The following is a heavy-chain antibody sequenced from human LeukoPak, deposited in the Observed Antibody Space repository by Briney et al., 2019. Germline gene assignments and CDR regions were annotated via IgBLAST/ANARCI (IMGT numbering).Heavy chain of an antibody. D-gene: IGHD5-12*01. CDR3: ARDGGGGYDS. J-gene: IGHJ5*01. CDR1: GFIFSSYS. V-gene: IGHV3-21*01. CDR2: ISSSSSYI. Sequence: GGSLRLSCAASGFIFSSYSMNWVRQAPGKGLEWVSSISSSSSYIYYADSVKGRFTISRDNAKNSLYLQMNSLRAEDTAVYYCARDGGGGYDSWGQGTLVTVSS.